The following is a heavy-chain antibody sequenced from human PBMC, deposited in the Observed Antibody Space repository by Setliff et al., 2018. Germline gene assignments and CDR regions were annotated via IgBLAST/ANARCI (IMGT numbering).Heavy chain of an antibody. D-gene: IGHD1-1*01. Sequence: PSETLSLTCAASGGTFSDYYWTWIRQPPGKGLGWIGEINHSGSSNYNPSLKSRVTMSVDTSKNQFSLRLNSVTASDTAVYYCATTGTYRYFDYWGQGTLVTVS. CDR1: GGTFSDYY. CDR3: ATTGTYRYFDY. CDR2: INHSGSS. V-gene: IGHV4-34*08. J-gene: IGHJ4*02.